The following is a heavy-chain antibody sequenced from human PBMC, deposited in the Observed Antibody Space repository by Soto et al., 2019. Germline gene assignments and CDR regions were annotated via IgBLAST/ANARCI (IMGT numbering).Heavy chain of an antibody. CDR2: ISSSGRTI. D-gene: IGHD3-10*01. Sequence: EVQLVESGGGLVQPGGSLRLSCAASGFTFSDYGMNWIRQAPGKGLEWLSYISSSGRTIYYAESIRGRFSISRDNAKNLLYLQMDSLRDEDTAVYFCADDEDGDSDFDSWGQGTLVTVSS. CDR1: GFTFSDYG. J-gene: IGHJ4*02. CDR3: ADDEDGDSDFDS. V-gene: IGHV3-48*02.